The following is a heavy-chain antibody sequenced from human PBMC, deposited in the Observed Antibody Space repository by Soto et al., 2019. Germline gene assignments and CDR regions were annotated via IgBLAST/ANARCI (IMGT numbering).Heavy chain of an antibody. CDR3: ARDGALDIVVVAALPRTYGMDV. Sequence: QVQLVQSGAEVKKPGSSVKVSCKASGGTFSSYAISWVRQAPGQGLEWMGGIIPIFGTANYAQKFQGRVTITAEESTSKAYMDVCSQRSEDTAVYYCARDGALDIVVVAALPRTYGMDVWGQGTTVTVSS. D-gene: IGHD2-2*01. V-gene: IGHV1-69*01. CDR1: GGTFSSYA. CDR2: IIPIFGTA. J-gene: IGHJ6*02.